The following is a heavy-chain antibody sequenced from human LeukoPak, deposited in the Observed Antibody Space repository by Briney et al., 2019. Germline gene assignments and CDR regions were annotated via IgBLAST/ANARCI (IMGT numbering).Heavy chain of an antibody. D-gene: IGHD3-3*01. CDR3: ARDRGSIFEPDGMDV. V-gene: IGHV4-31*03. CDR1: GGSISSGGYY. J-gene: IGHJ6*02. CDR2: IYYSGST. Sequence: SETLSLTCTVSGGSISSGGYYWSWIRQHPGKGLEWIGYIYYSGSTYYNPSLKSRVTISVDTSKNQFSLRLSSVTAADTAVYYCARDRGSIFEPDGMDVWGQGTTVTVSS.